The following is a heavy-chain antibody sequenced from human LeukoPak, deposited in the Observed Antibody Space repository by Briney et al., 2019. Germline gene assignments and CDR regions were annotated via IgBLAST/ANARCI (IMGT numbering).Heavy chain of an antibody. CDR2: IRSKAYGGTT. J-gene: IGHJ5*02. D-gene: IGHD6-13*01. V-gene: IGHV3-49*04. CDR3: SRDPPYSSSWGPSNWFDP. CDR1: GFTFSSYS. Sequence: GGSLRLSCAASGFTFSSYSMNWVRQAPGKGLEWVGLIRSKAYGGTTAYAASVKGRFSISRDDSKSIAYLQMNSLKTEDTAVYYCSRDPPYSSSWGPSNWFDPWGQGTQVTVSS.